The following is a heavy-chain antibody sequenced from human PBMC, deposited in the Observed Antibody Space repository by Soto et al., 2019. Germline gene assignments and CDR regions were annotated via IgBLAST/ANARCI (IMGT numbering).Heavy chain of an antibody. D-gene: IGHD2-8*01. J-gene: IGHJ6*02. Sequence: SETLSLTCTVSGGSISSGDYYWSWIRQPPGKGLEWIGYIYYSGSTYYNPSLKSRVTISVDTSKNQFSLKLSSVTAADTAVYYCARDRDCTNGVCHGYYYYGMDVWGQGTTVTVSS. CDR1: GGSISSGDYY. CDR2: IYYSGST. CDR3: ARDRDCTNGVCHGYYYYGMDV. V-gene: IGHV4-30-4*01.